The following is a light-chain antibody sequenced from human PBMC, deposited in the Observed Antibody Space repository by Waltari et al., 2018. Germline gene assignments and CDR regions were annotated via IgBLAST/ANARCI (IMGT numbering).Light chain of an antibody. J-gene: IGLJ1*01. V-gene: IGLV2-14*03. Sequence: QSALTQPASVSGSPGQSITISCSGTSSDIGGFDYVAWYQQHPDKIPRLVIYDVNDRPSGVSNRFSGSKSGNTASLTISGLQAEDEADYYCSSYSSRDTLVFGGGTKVSVL. CDR3: SSYSSRDTLV. CDR1: SSDIGGFDY. CDR2: DVN.